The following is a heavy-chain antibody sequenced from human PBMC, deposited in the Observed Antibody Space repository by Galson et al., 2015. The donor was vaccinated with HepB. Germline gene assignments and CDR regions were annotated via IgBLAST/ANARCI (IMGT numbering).Heavy chain of an antibody. CDR1: GGSFSGYY. J-gene: IGHJ4*02. Sequence: SETLSLTCAGYGGSFSGYYWSWIRQPPGKGLEWIGEINHSGSTNYNPSLKSRVTISVDTSKNQFSLKLSSVTAADTAVYYCARGLGYSSSWYSTYGDYWGQGTLVTVSS. CDR3: ARGLGYSSSWYSTYGDY. CDR2: INHSGST. V-gene: IGHV4-34*01. D-gene: IGHD6-13*01.